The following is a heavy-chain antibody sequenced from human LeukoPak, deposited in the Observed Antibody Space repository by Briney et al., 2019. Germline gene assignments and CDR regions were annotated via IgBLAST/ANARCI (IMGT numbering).Heavy chain of an antibody. V-gene: IGHV3-23*01. D-gene: IGHD4-23*01. Sequence: GGSLRLSCAASGFTSSSYAMSWVRQAPGQGLEWVSTITGTGGSTYYADSVRGRFTISRDNSKNTLYLQMNSLRAEDTAVYYCAKLGNSNPLRLPFDYWGQGTLVTVSS. CDR3: AKLGNSNPLRLPFDY. CDR2: ITGTGGST. J-gene: IGHJ4*02. CDR1: GFTSSSYA.